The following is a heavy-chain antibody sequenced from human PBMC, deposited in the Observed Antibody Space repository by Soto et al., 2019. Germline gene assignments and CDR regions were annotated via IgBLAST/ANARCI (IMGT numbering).Heavy chain of an antibody. V-gene: IGHV2-70*01. J-gene: IGHJ3*02. D-gene: IGHD3-10*01. Sequence: SSPTLVNPTQTLTLTCTLSGFSLSTSGMCVSWIRQPPGKALELLALIDWDDDKYYSTSLKTRLTISKDTSKNQVVLTMTNMDDVDKAKYCGGRFFILWLGSGAFDTFGQVSIVT. CDR3: GRFFILWLGSGAFDT. CDR2: IDWDDDK. CDR1: GFSLSTSGMC.